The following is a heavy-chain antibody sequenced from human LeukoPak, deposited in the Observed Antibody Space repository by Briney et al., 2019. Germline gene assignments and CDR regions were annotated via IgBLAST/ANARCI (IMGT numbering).Heavy chain of an antibody. J-gene: IGHJ4*02. CDR2: VYFSGST. CDR1: GVSIGNSQYY. CDR3: ARSTKPDFWSGSLDY. V-gene: IGHV4-61*02. D-gene: IGHD3-3*01. Sequence: SETLSLTCSVSGVSIGNSQYYWGWIRQPAGKGLEWIGRVYFSGSTNYNPSLKGRVTISVDTSKNQFSLKLSSVTAADTAVYYCARSTKPDFWSGSLDYWGQGTLVTVSS.